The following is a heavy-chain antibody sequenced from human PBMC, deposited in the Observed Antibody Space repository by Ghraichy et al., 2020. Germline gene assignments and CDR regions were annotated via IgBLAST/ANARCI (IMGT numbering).Heavy chain of an antibody. CDR3: ARGRPRVRGDGMDV. CDR2: INHSGST. V-gene: IGHV4-34*01. D-gene: IGHD3-10*01. Sequence: SETLSLTCAVYGGSFSGYYWSWIRQPPGKGLEWIGEINHSGSTNYNPSLKSRVTISVDTSKNQFSLKLSSVTAADTAVYYCARGRPRVRGDGMDVWGQGTTVTVSS. CDR1: GGSFSGYY. J-gene: IGHJ6*02.